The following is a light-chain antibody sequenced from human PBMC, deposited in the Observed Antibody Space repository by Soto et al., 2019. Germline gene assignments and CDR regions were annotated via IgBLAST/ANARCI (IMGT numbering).Light chain of an antibody. CDR3: QQYNSYSRTWT. J-gene: IGKJ1*01. Sequence: DIQMTQSPSTLSASVGDRVTITCRASHSVSNFLAWHQQKPGKAPKLLIYRASSLEGGVPSRFSGSGSGTEFTLTISSLQPDDFATYYCQQYNSYSRTWTFGQGTKVDIK. V-gene: IGKV1-5*03. CDR1: HSVSNF. CDR2: RAS.